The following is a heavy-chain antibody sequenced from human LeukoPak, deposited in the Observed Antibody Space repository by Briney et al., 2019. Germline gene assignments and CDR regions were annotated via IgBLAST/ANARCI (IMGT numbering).Heavy chain of an antibody. D-gene: IGHD2-2*01. CDR1: GFTFGDYA. J-gene: IGHJ6*02. Sequence: GGSLRLSCTASGFTFGDYAMSWVRQAPGKELEWVGFIRSKAYGGTTEYAASVKGRFTISRDDSKSIAYLQMNSLKTEDTAVYYCTRDPWVVVVVPADVYYYYGMDVWGQGTTVTVSS. V-gene: IGHV3-49*04. CDR3: TRDPWVVVVVPADVYYYYGMDV. CDR2: IRSKAYGGTT.